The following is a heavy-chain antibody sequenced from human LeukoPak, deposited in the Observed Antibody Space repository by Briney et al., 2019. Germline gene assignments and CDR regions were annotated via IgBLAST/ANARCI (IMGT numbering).Heavy chain of an antibody. D-gene: IGHD3-10*01. CDR1: GYTFTGYY. Sequence: ASVKVSCKASGYTFTGYYMHWVRQAPGQGLEWMGIINPSGGSTSYAQKFQGRVTMTRDTSTSTVYMELSSLRSEDAAVCYCARDRGITMVRGVMSWGQGTLVTVSS. CDR3: ARDRGITMVRGVMS. J-gene: IGHJ4*02. V-gene: IGHV1-46*01. CDR2: INPSGGST.